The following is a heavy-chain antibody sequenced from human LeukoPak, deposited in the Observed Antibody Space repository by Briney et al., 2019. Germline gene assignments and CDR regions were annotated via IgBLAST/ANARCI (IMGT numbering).Heavy chain of an antibody. CDR3: ARQGPLGYCSSPSCFPSFDY. Sequence: AEWLLSSCYGAADNSTNYCVACVRQMAGENRQWRVIIYPGNSDSRYSPSCQGKVTSSTDKSISTAYLQCSSLKASDTAIYYCARQGPLGYCSSPSCFPSFDYWGQGTLVTVSS. CDR2: IYPGNSDS. V-gene: IGHV5-51*01. D-gene: IGHD2-2*01. J-gene: IGHJ4*02. CDR1: ADNSTNYC.